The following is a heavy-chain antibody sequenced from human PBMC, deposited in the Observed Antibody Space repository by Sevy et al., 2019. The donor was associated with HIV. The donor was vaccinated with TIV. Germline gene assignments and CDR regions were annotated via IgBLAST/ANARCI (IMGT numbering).Heavy chain of an antibody. V-gene: IGHV3-7*01. CDR3: ARDLADGAGYDGDYYFDY. J-gene: IGHJ4*02. CDR1: GFTFSTYW. D-gene: IGHD4-17*01. Sequence: GGSLRLSCAASGFTFSTYWMTWVRQAPGTGLEWVANIKYDGSEKYYVDSVKGRFTISRDNAKNSLYLQMNSLRAEDTAVYYWARDLADGAGYDGDYYFDYWGQGTLVTVSS. CDR2: IKYDGSEK.